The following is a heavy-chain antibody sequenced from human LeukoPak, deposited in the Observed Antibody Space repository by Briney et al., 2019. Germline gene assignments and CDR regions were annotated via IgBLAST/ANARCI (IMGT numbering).Heavy chain of an antibody. V-gene: IGHV5-10-1*01. CDR2: IDPSDSYT. D-gene: IGHD6-13*01. CDR3: VRQGTHIAAAGIDY. J-gene: IGHJ4*02. Sequence: GESRKISCKGSGYIFTNYWISWVRQMPGKGLEWMGRIDPSDSYTNYSPSFQGHVTISADTSIGTAYLQWSSLKASDTAMYYCVRQGTHIAAAGIDYWGQGTLVTVRS. CDR1: GYIFTNYW.